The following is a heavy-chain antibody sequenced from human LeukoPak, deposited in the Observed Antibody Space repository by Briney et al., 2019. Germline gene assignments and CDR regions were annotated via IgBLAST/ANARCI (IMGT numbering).Heavy chain of an antibody. D-gene: IGHD3-22*01. Sequence: GGSLRLSCAASGFTFSSYSMNWVRQAPGRGLEWVSSISSSSSYIYYADSVKGRFTISRDNAKNSLYLQMNSLRAEDTAVYYCARGYTAYDSSGIWGQGTLVTVSS. J-gene: IGHJ4*02. CDR2: ISSSSSYI. V-gene: IGHV3-21*01. CDR3: ARGYTAYDSSGI. CDR1: GFTFSSYS.